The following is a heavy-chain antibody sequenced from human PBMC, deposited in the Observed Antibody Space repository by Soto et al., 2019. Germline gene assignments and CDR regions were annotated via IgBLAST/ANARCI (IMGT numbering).Heavy chain of an antibody. V-gene: IGHV1-2*04. CDR1: GYTFTGYY. Sequence: SVRVSCKASGYTFTGYYMHWVRQAPGQGLEWMGWINPNSGGTNYAQKFQGWVTMTRDTSISTAYMELSRLRSDDTAGYYCARGMYSGSSCLGTRGQETPVTISS. CDR3: ARGMYSGSSCLGT. CDR2: INPNSGGT. D-gene: IGHD2-15*01. J-gene: IGHJ4*03.